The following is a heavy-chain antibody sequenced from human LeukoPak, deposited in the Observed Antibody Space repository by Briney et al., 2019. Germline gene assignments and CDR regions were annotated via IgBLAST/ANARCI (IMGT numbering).Heavy chain of an antibody. Sequence: ASVKVSCKASGYTFTGYYMHWVRQAPGQGLEWMGWINPNSGGTNYAQKFQGWVTMTRDTSISTAYMELSRLRSDDTAVYYCAREFLNLGYCSSTSCYGWFDPWGQGTLVTVSS. CDR2: INPNSGGT. CDR3: AREFLNLGYCSSTSCYGWFDP. CDR1: GYTFTGYY. J-gene: IGHJ5*02. V-gene: IGHV1-2*04. D-gene: IGHD2-2*01.